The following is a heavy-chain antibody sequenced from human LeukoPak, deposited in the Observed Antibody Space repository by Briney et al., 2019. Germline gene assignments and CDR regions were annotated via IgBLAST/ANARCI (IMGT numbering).Heavy chain of an antibody. D-gene: IGHD1-26*01. CDR3: ARMGAYFDY. CDR1: GFTFSSYA. J-gene: IGHJ4*02. CDR2: ISYDGSNK. Sequence: GGSLRLSCAASGFTFSSYAMHWVRQAPGKGLEWVAVISYDGSNKYYADSVKGRFTISRDNSKNTLYLQMNSLRAEDTAVYYCARMGAYFDYWGQGTLVTVSS. V-gene: IGHV3-30-3*01.